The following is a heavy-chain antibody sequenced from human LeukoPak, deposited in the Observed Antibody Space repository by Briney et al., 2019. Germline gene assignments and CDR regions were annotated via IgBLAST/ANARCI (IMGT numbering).Heavy chain of an antibody. CDR3: ARDLKVDNSYDNWFDP. V-gene: IGHV1-2*02. Sequence: GASVKVSCKASGYTFIDYYIHWVRQAPGQGLEWMGWLSPNSGDINYAQKFQGRVSMTRDTSINTAYMELSSLTSDDTAVYYCARDLKVDNSYDNWFDPWGQGTPVIVSS. J-gene: IGHJ5*02. CDR2: LSPNSGDI. CDR1: GYTFIDYY. D-gene: IGHD2-21*01.